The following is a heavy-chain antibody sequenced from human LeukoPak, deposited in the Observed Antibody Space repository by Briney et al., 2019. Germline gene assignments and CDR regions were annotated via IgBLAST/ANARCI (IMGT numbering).Heavy chain of an antibody. Sequence: ASVKVSCKASGYTFTSYYMHWVRQAPGQGLEWMGIIYPSGGSTSYAQKFQGRVTMTRDTSTSTAYMELSSLRSEDTAVYYCARDHFGNGNYYYDSRGGDYWGQGTLVTISS. J-gene: IGHJ4*02. CDR3: ARDHFGNGNYYYDSRGGDY. D-gene: IGHD3-22*01. V-gene: IGHV1-46*01. CDR1: GYTFTSYY. CDR2: IYPSGGST.